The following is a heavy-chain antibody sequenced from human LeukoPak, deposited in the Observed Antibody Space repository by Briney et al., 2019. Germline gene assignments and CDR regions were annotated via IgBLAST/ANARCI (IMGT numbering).Heavy chain of an antibody. CDR3: ARQRRLTTVTTSGLRY. D-gene: IGHD4-17*01. Sequence: PSETLSLTCAVYGGSFSGYYWSWIRQPPGKGLEWIGEINHSGSTNYNPSLKSRVTISVDTSKNQFSLKLSSVTAADTAVYYCARQRRLTTVTTSGLRYWGQGTLVTVSS. J-gene: IGHJ4*02. CDR2: INHSGST. CDR1: GGSFSGYY. V-gene: IGHV4-34*01.